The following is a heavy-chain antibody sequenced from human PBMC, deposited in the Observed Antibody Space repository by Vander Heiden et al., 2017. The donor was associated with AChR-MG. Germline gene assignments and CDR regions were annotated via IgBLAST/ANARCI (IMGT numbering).Heavy chain of an antibody. D-gene: IGHD1-26*01. CDR1: GFTFDDYA. Sequence: EVQLVEPGGGLVQLGRSMCLSCAASGFTFDDYAMHWVGQAPGKGLEWVSGISWNSGSIGYADSVKGQFTISRDNAKNSLYLQMNSLRAEDTALYYCAKGRGQRTYSGSYYSAADYWGQGTLVTVSS. CDR3: AKGRGQRTYSGSYYSAADY. CDR2: ISWNSGSI. J-gene: IGHJ4*02. V-gene: IGHV3-9*01.